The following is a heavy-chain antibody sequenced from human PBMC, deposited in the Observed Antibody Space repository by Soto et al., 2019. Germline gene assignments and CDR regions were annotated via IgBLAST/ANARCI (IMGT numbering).Heavy chain of an antibody. CDR1: GFTFSSYA. Sequence: GGSLRLSCAASGFTFSSYAMHWVRQAPGKGLEWVAVISYDGSNKYYADSIKGRFTISRDNSKNTLYLQMNSLRAEDTAVYFCARDRSGTYYLSDYWGQGTLVTVSS. J-gene: IGHJ4*02. V-gene: IGHV3-30-3*01. CDR3: ARDRSGTYYLSDY. CDR2: ISYDGSNK. D-gene: IGHD1-26*01.